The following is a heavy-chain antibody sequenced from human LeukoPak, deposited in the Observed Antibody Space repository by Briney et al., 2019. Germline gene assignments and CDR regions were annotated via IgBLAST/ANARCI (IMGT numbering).Heavy chain of an antibody. V-gene: IGHV4-38-2*01. CDR2: IYQSGST. Sequence: PSETLSLTCAVSGYSISSGYYWGWIRQPPGKGLEWIGSIYQSGSTYYNPSLKSRVTISVDTSKNQFSLKLSSVTAADTAVYYCASSGHTSWVGFYYYYMDVWGKGTTVTVSS. D-gene: IGHD5-12*01. CDR1: GYSISSGYY. CDR3: ASSGHTSWVGFYYYYMDV. J-gene: IGHJ6*03.